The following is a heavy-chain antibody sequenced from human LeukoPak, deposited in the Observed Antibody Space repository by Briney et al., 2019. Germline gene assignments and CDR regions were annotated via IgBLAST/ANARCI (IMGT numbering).Heavy chain of an antibody. V-gene: IGHV4-38-2*01. CDR3: ASLEYSSSAGGY. CDR1: GYSISSGYY. J-gene: IGHJ4*02. D-gene: IGHD6-6*01. Sequence: SETLSLTCAVSGYSISSGYYWGWIRQPPGKGLEWIGSIYHSGSTYYNPSLKSRVTISVDTSKNQFSLKLSSVTAADTAGNYCASLEYSSSAGGYWGQGTLVTVSS. CDR2: IYHSGST.